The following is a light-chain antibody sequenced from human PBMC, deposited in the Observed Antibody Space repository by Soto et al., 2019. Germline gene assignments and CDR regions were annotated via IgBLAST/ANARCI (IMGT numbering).Light chain of an antibody. V-gene: IGLV1-40*01. Sequence: QSVLTQPPSVSGAPGQRVTISCTGSSSNIGAGYDVHWYQQLPGTAPKLLIYGNNNRPSGVPDRFSGSKSGTSASLAITGLQAEDEADYYCQSYDSSLRDVLFGGGTKLTVL. CDR2: GNN. CDR3: QSYDSSLRDVL. CDR1: SSNIGAGYD. J-gene: IGLJ2*01.